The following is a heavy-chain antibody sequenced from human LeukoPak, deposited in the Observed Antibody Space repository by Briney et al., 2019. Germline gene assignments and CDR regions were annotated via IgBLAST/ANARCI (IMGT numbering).Heavy chain of an antibody. J-gene: IGHJ4*02. CDR1: GFTFSSYA. CDR2: ISSSSSYI. V-gene: IGHV3-21*01. Sequence: GGSLRLSCAASGFTFSSYAMSWVRQAPGKGLEWVSSISSSSSYIYYADSVKGRFTISRDNAKNSLYLQMNSLRAEDTAVYYCASWGASWEPTRDRSYWGQGTLVTVSS. D-gene: IGHD1-26*01. CDR3: ASWGASWEPTRDRSY.